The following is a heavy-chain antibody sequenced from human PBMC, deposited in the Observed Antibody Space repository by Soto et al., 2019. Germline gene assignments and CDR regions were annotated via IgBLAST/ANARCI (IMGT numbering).Heavy chain of an antibody. Sequence: WVSMRIPCAASGFTFRSTSISWVRKTTEKGLEWVSVISDSGAITYYSDSIRGRCTCSRDKSKNTLYLQMNDLRSEDTALYYCVKGITLTRTDRYCGFSGSGTLVAVAS. CDR2: ISDSGAIT. D-gene: IGHD3-16*01. V-gene: IGHV3-23*01. J-gene: IGHJ2*01. CDR3: VKGITLTRTDRYCGF. CDR1: GFTFRSTS.